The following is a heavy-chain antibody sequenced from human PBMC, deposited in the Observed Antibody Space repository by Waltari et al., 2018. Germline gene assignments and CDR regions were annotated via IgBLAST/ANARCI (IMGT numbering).Heavy chain of an antibody. J-gene: IGHJ4*02. D-gene: IGHD3-3*01. CDR3: ARLDVWSGYWGIGDFDY. CDR1: GGSISSSSYY. CDR2: IYYSGST. Sequence: QLQLQESGPGLVKPSETLSLTCTVSGGSISSSSYYWGWIRQPPGKGLEWIGSIYYSGSTYYNPSLKSRVTISVDTSKNQFSLKLSSVTAADTAVYYCARLDVWSGYWGIGDFDYWGQGTLVTVSS. V-gene: IGHV4-39*01.